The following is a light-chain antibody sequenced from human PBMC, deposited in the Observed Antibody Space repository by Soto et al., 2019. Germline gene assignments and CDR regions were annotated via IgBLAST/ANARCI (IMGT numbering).Light chain of an antibody. CDR2: KAS. J-gene: IGKJ1*01. Sequence: DIQMTQSPSTLSASVGDRVTIICRASQSISNWLAWYQQKAGKAPKLLIYKASSLESGVPSRFSGSGFGTEFTLTISSLQPDDFATYYCLQYNNYWTFGQGTKVDSK. CDR1: QSISNW. CDR3: LQYNNYWT. V-gene: IGKV1-5*03.